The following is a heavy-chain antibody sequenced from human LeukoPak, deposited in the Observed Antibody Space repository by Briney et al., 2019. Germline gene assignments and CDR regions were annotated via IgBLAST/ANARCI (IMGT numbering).Heavy chain of an antibody. CDR3: ARDRQGLYDY. Sequence: ASVKVSCKASGYTFTCYYMHWVRQAPGQGLEWMGWISAYNGNTNYAQKLQGRVTMTTETSKSTDNMEMRSLRSDDTAVYYCARDRQGLYDYWGQGTLVTVSS. CDR1: GYTFTCYY. D-gene: IGHD3-16*02. J-gene: IGHJ4*02. V-gene: IGHV1-18*04. CDR2: ISAYNGNT.